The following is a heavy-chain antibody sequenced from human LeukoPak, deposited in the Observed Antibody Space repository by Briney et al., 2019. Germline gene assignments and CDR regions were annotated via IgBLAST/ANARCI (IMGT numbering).Heavy chain of an antibody. CDR1: GFTFSSYE. D-gene: IGHD6-13*01. J-gene: IGHJ4*02. CDR3: ATLRPRQQLVVDH. V-gene: IGHV3-48*03. CDR2: ISSSGSTK. Sequence: RGGSLRLSCAASGFTFSSYEMNWVRQAPGKGLEWVSYISSSGSTKYYADSVKGRFTISRDNALNSLYLQMSSLRAEDTAVYYCATLRPRQQLVVDHWGQGTLVTVSS.